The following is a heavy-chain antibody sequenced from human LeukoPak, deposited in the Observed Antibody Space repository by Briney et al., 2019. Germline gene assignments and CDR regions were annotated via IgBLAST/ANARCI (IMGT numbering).Heavy chain of an antibody. CDR1: GGSISSSSCY. V-gene: IGHV4-39*01. J-gene: IGHJ5*02. CDR3: ARCKKNNYDSSGYHGDWFDP. CDR2: IYYSGST. D-gene: IGHD3-22*01. Sequence: SETLSLTCTVSGGSISSSSCYWGWIRQPPGKGLEWIGSIYYSGSTYYNPSLKSRVTISVDTSKNQFSLKLSSVTAADTAVYYCARCKKNNYDSSGYHGDWFDPWGQGTLVTVSS.